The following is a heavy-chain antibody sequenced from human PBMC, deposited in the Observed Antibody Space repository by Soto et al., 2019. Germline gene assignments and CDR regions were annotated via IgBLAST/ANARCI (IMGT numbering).Heavy chain of an antibody. Sequence: QVQLQQWGAGLLKPSETLSLTCAVYGGSFSGYYWSWIRQPPGKGLEWIGEINHSGRTNYNPSLKSRVTISVDTSKNQFSLKLSSVTAADTAVYYCARAGHMVRGVIIMPYYFDYWGQGTLVTVSS. J-gene: IGHJ4*02. V-gene: IGHV4-34*01. D-gene: IGHD3-10*01. CDR3: ARAGHMVRGVIIMPYYFDY. CDR1: GGSFSGYY. CDR2: INHSGRT.